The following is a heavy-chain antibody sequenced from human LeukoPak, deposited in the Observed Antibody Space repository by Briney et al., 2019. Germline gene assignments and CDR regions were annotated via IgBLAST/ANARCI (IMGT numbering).Heavy chain of an antibody. J-gene: IGHJ4*02. CDR3: AKVMTRTMVRGVPPSDY. CDR1: GFTFSSYA. D-gene: IGHD3-10*01. CDR2: ISGSGGST. V-gene: IGHV3-23*01. Sequence: GGSLRLSCAASGFTFSSYAMSWVRQAPGKGLELVSAISGSGGSTYYADSVKGRFTISRDNSKNTLYLQMNSLRAEDTAVYYCAKVMTRTMVRGVPPSDYWGQGTLVTVSS.